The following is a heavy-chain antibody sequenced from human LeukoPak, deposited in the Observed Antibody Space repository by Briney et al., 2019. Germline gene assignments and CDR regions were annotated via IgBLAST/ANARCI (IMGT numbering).Heavy chain of an antibody. CDR1: GYSISSGYY. Sequence: SETLSLTCTVSGYSISSGYYWGWIRQPPGKGLEWIGSIYHSGSTYYNPSLKSRVTISVDTSKNQFSLKLSSVTAADTAVYYCARGGAMVRGVIRYFDYWGQGTLVTVSS. CDR3: ARGGAMVRGVIRYFDY. V-gene: IGHV4-38-2*02. CDR2: IYHSGST. J-gene: IGHJ4*02. D-gene: IGHD3-10*01.